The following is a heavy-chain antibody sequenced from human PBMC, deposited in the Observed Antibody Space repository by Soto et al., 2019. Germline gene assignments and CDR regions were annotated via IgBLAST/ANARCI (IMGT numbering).Heavy chain of an antibody. CDR1: VGHFSGNY. V-gene: IGHV4-34*01. D-gene: IGHD3-10*01. Sequence: QGQLPQWGAGLLTPSEPLSLTCAVDVGHFSGNYWSWFPQPPGKGLGGIGEINHSGSTKYNPSITSRVAISVDPSKHHFYLKLSCVTAAAPAVYYCARNYGSVSYRTIAYWGQGTLVTVSS. CDR3: ARNYGSVSYRTIAY. CDR2: INHSGST. J-gene: IGHJ4*02.